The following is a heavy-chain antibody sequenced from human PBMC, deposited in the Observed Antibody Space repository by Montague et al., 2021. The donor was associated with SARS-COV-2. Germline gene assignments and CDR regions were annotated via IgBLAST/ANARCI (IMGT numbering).Heavy chain of an antibody. D-gene: IGHD1-26*01. CDR3: ARGRGSYSLDC. V-gene: IGHV3-30-3*01. CDR1: GFTFSNYP. CDR2: VSYDGNIK. J-gene: IGHJ4*02. Sequence: SLRLSCAASGFTFSNYPMHWVRQAPGKGLEWVAIVSYDGNIKYYGDSVKGRFTISRDKSRSTLYLQMNSLRADDTAIYYCARGRGSYSLDCWGQGTLVTVSS.